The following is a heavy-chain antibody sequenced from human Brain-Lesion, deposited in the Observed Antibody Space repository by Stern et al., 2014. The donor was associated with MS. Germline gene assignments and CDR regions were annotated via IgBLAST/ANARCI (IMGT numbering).Heavy chain of an antibody. CDR1: GFTNAW. V-gene: IGHV3-15*04. J-gene: IGHJ4*02. CDR2: IESKSDGGTT. CDR3: STRVIVAPMEFDY. D-gene: IGHD2-21*01. Sequence: VQLLQSGGGLVKPGGSLRLSCAASGFTNAWMTWVRQAPGKGLEWVGRIESKSDGGTTDYAAPVKGRFTLSRDDSKNTVYLQMNNLKTEDTAVYYCSTRVIVAPMEFDYWGQGTMVTVSS.